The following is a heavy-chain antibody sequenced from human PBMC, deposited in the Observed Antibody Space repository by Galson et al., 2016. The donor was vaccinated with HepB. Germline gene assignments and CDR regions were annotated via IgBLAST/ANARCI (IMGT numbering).Heavy chain of an antibody. J-gene: IGHJ4*02. CDR2: ISSSGSST. D-gene: IGHD6-13*01. CDR3: ARSRRQGVPGTPYYFDY. Sequence: SLRLSCAASGFTFSSHAMSWVRQAPGKGLEWVSAISSSGSSTYDADSVKGRFTISRDTSKNTLFLQMNSLRAEDTAVYYCARSRRQGVPGTPYYFDYWGQGTLVTVSS. CDR1: GFTFSSHA. V-gene: IGHV3-23*01.